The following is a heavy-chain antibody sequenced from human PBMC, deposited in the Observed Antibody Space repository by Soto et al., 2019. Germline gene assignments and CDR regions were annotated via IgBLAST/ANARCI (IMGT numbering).Heavy chain of an antibody. J-gene: IGHJ6*03. D-gene: IGHD1-7*01. V-gene: IGHV4-4*02. Sequence: QVQLQESGPGLVKPSGTLSLTCAVSSGSISSSNWWSWVRQPPGKGLEWIGEIYHSGSTNYNPSLKSRVTISVDKSKNTFSLKLSSVTAADTAVYYCARDVGRITGTTGGYYYYYMDVWGKGTTVTVSS. CDR2: IYHSGST. CDR1: SGSISSSNW. CDR3: ARDVGRITGTTGGYYYYYMDV.